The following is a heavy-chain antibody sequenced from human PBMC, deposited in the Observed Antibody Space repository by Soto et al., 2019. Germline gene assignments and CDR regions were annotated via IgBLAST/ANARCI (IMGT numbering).Heavy chain of an antibody. V-gene: IGHV1-3*01. CDR1: GYKFSSYA. CDR2: INVGNGNT. D-gene: IGHD3-10*01. J-gene: IGHJ4*02. CDR3: ARAPYGSGSYSSAYFDY. Sequence: ASVKVSCKASGYKFSSYAIHWVRQAPGQRLEWMGWINVGNGNTKYSQKFHDRVTIIRDTSADTAYMEVSSLRSEDTAVYYCARAPYGSGSYSSAYFDYWGQGNVVTVSS.